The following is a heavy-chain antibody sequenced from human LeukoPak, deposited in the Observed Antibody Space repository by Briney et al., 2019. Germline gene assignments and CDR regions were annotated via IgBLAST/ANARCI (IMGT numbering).Heavy chain of an antibody. J-gene: IGHJ6*03. D-gene: IGHD2-15*01. CDR2: IYYSGST. V-gene: IGHV4-59*01. CDR3: AREVLYCSGGSCYSDYYYYMDV. Sequence: SETLSLTCTVSGGSISSYYWSWIRQPPGKGLEWIGYIYYSGSTNYNPSLKSRVTISVDTFKNQFSLKLSSVTAADTAVYYCAREVLYCSGGSCYSDYYYYMDVWGKGTTVTVSS. CDR1: GGSISSYY.